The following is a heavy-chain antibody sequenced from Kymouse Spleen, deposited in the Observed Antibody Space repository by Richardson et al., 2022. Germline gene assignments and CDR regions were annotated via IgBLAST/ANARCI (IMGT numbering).Heavy chain of an antibody. CDR1: GGSFSGYY. Sequence: QVQLQQWGAGLLKPSETLSLTCAVYGGSFSGYYWSWIRQPPGKGLEWIGEINHSGSTNYNPSLKSRVTISVDTSKNQFSLKLSSVTAADTAVYYCARGGDGSGSSNYYYYYGMDVWGQGTTVTVSS. D-gene: IGHD3-10*01. CDR3: ARGGDGSGSSNYYYYYGMDV. J-gene: IGHJ6*02. V-gene: IGHV4-34*01. CDR2: INHSGST.